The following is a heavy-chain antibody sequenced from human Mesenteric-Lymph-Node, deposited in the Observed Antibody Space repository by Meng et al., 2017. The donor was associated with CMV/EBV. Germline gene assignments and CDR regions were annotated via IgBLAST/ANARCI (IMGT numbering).Heavy chain of an antibody. J-gene: IGHJ6*02. Sequence: ASVKVSCKASGYTFTGYYMHWVRQAPGQGLEWMGWINPNSGGTNYAQKFQGRVTMTRDTSISTAYMELSRLRSDDTAVYYCARDLSPSSSLGDYYYYYGMDVWGQGTTVTVSS. V-gene: IGHV1-2*02. CDR2: INPNSGGT. D-gene: IGHD6-13*01. CDR1: GYTFTGYY. CDR3: ARDLSPSSSLGDYYYYYGMDV.